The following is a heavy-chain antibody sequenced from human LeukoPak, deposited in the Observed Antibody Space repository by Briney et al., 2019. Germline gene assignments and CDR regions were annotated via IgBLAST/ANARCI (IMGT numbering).Heavy chain of an antibody. CDR3: VKNGVYTSGCYGGYFDY. CDR2: ISSNGGST. Sequence: GGSLRLSCSASGFTFSNYDMYWVRQAPGKGLEYISAISSNGGSTYYADSVKGRFTISRDNSKNALYLQMSSLRSEDTAVYYCVKNGVYTSGCYGGYFDYWGQGTLVTVSS. V-gene: IGHV3-64D*08. J-gene: IGHJ4*02. D-gene: IGHD6-19*01. CDR1: GFTFSNYD.